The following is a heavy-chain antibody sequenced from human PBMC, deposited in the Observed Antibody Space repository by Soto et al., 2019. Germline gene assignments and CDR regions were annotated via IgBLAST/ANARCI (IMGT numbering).Heavy chain of an antibody. CDR1: GGSISSSNW. V-gene: IGHV4-4*02. D-gene: IGHD6-13*01. Sequence: SETLSLTCAVSGGSISSSNWWSWVRQPPGKGLEWIGEIYHSGSTNYNPSLKSRVTISVDKSKNQFSLKLSSVTAADTAVYYCARISIAAAGHFDYWGQGTLVTVA. CDR3: ARISIAAAGHFDY. CDR2: IYHSGST. J-gene: IGHJ4*02.